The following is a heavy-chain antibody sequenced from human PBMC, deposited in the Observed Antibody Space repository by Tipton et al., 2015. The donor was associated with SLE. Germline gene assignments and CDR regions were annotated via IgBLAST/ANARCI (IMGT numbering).Heavy chain of an antibody. J-gene: IGHJ6*02. CDR3: TGNYYDSSGYHPAYYGMDV. Sequence: RSLRLSCTASGFIFGDYAMTWVRQAPGKGLEWVGFIYGGTTEYAASVKGRFTISRDDSNSIAYLRMNSLQTEDTAVYYCTGNYYDSSGYHPAYYGMDVWGQGTTVTVSS. D-gene: IGHD3-22*01. V-gene: IGHV3-49*04. CDR1: GFIFGDYA. CDR2: IYGGTT.